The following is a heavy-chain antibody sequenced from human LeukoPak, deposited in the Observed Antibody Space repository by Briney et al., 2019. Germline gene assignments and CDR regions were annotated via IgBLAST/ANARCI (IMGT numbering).Heavy chain of an antibody. Sequence: SETLSLTCTVSGGSISSYYWSWIRQPPGKGLEWIGYIYYSGSTNYNPSLKSRVTISVDTSKNQFSLKLSSVTAADTAVYYCARKGYYDFWSGYYRGYYFDYWGQGTLVTVSS. CDR2: IYYSGST. CDR3: ARKGYYDFWSGYYRGYYFDY. J-gene: IGHJ4*02. D-gene: IGHD3-3*01. V-gene: IGHV4-59*12. CDR1: GGSISSYY.